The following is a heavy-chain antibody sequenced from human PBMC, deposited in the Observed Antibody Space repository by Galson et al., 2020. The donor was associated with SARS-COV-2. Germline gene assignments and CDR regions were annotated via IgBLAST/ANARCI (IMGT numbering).Heavy chain of an antibody. J-gene: IGHJ4*02. CDR3: AVPYSGGNEA. Sequence: ETLSLTCAVSGYSITTNSYCGWIRQTPGKGLEWIASLFQGGTTYNNPSLESRVTMSLDRSKNQFSLNLTSVTAADTAVYYCAVPYSGGNEAWGPGTLVTVSS. CDR1: GYSITTNSY. CDR2: LFQGGTT. D-gene: IGHD5-12*01. V-gene: IGHV4-38-2*01.